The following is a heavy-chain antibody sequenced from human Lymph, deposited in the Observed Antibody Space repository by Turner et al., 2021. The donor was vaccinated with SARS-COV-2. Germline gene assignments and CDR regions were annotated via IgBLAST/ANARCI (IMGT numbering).Heavy chain of an antibody. J-gene: IGHJ6*02. D-gene: IGHD6-19*01. CDR2: FEPEDGKT. V-gene: IGHV1-24*01. CDR1: GYTLPELS. CDR3: ATDRSSGWPHYYYYTMDV. Sequence: QVQLVQAGAEVKKPGASVKVSCKVSGYTLPELSMHWVPQAPVKGLEWMAGFEPEDGKTIYAQKFQGRVTMTEDTSTDTAYMELSSLRSEDTAVYYCATDRSSGWPHYYYYTMDVWGQGTTVTVSS.